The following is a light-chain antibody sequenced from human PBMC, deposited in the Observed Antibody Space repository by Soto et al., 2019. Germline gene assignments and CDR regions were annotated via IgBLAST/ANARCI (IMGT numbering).Light chain of an antibody. Sequence: EIVLTQSPGTLSLSTGERATLSCRASQSVSSSYLAWYQQKPGHAPRLLIHGASTRATGIPDRFSGSGSGTDFSLTISRLEPEDFALYYCQQYGSSPRTFGQGTKVEIK. CDR1: QSVSSSY. J-gene: IGKJ1*01. V-gene: IGKV3-20*01. CDR3: QQYGSSPRT. CDR2: GAS.